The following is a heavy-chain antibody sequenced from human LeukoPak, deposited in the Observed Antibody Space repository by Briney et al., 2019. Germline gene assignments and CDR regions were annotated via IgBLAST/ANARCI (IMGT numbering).Heavy chain of an antibody. J-gene: IGHJ4*02. CDR3: AHSLSGRGIRAADSVYFDY. D-gene: IGHD6-13*01. CDR2: IYWDDDK. Sequence: SGPTLVNPTQTLTLTCTFSGFSLSTSGVGVGWIRQPPGKALEWLALIYWDDDKRYSPSLKSRLTITKDTSKNQVVLTMTNMDPVDTATHYCAHSLSGRGIRAADSVYFDYWGQGTLVTVSS. V-gene: IGHV2-5*02. CDR1: GFSLSTSGVG.